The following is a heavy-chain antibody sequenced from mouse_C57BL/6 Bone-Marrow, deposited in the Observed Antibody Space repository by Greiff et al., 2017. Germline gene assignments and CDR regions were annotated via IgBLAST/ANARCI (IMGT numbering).Heavy chain of an antibody. J-gene: IGHJ3*01. Sequence: VQLQQPGAELVKPGASVKLSCKASGYTFTSYWMQWVKQRPGQGLEWIGEIDPSDSYTNYNQKFKGKATLTVDKTSNTAYMQLSSRTSEDSAVYYCARFLRLTWFAYWGQGTLVTVSA. D-gene: IGHD3-2*02. CDR1: GYTFTSYW. CDR2: IDPSDSYT. CDR3: ARFLRLTWFAY. V-gene: IGHV1-50*01.